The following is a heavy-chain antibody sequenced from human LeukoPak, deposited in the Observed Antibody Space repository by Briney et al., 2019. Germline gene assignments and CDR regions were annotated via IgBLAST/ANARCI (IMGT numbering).Heavy chain of an antibody. CDR3: TAYDPSDYYGMDV. CDR1: GFTFGDYA. CDR2: IRSKAYGGTT. V-gene: IGHV3-49*04. D-gene: IGHD5-12*01. Sequence: GGSLRLSCTASGFTFGDYAMTWVRQAPGKGLEWVGCIRSKAYGGTTDFAASVKGRFIISRDDSKSIAYLQMNSLKTEDTAVYYCTAYDPSDYYGMDVWGLGTTVTVS. J-gene: IGHJ6*02.